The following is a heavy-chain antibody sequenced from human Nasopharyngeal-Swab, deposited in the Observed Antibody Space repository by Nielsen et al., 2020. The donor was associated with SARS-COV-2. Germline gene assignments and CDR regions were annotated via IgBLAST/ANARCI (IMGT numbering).Heavy chain of an antibody. CDR1: AVTFTSSA. J-gene: IGHJ4*02. Sequence: ASVKVSCKASAVTFTSSAVQWVRQARGQRLEWMGWINPNSGATNYAQNFQGRVTMTRDTSVSIGYMELSRLTSDDTAVYYCARTLSREGYNSRFDFWGQGTLVTVSS. CDR3: ARTLSREGYNSRFDF. D-gene: IGHD5-24*01. V-gene: IGHV1-2*02. CDR2: INPNSGAT.